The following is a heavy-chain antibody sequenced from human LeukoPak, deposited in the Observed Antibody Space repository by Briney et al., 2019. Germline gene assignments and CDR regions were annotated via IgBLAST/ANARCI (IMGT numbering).Heavy chain of an antibody. V-gene: IGHV4-59*08. CDR1: GGSSRSYY. J-gene: IGHJ4*02. CDR3: ARPDYSSGWYYFDY. D-gene: IGHD6-19*01. Sequence: PSETLSLTCTVSGGSSRSYYWSWIRQPPGKGLEWIGYISYSGSTSYNPSLKSRVTISVDTSKNQFSLKLSSVTAAGTAVYYCARPDYSSGWYYFDYWGQGTLVTVSS. CDR2: ISYSGST.